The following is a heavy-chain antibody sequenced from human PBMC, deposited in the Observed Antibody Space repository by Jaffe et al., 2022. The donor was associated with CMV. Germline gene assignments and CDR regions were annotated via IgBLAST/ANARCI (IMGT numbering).Heavy chain of an antibody. J-gene: IGHJ4*02. D-gene: IGHD3-3*01. V-gene: IGHV4-59*01. CDR1: GGSISSYY. CDR2: IYYSGST. CDR3: ARVSCPDFWSGYYACYFDY. Sequence: QVQLQESGPGLVKPSETLSLTCTVSGGSISSYYWSWIRQPPGKGLEWIGYIYYSGSTNYNPSLKSRVTISVDTSKNQFSLKLSSVTAADTAVYYCARVSCPDFWSGYYACYFDYWGQGTLVTVSS.